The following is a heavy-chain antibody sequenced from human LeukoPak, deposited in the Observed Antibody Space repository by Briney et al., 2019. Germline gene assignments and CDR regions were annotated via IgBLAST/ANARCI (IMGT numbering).Heavy chain of an antibody. V-gene: IGHV5-51*01. CDR2: IYPGDSET. J-gene: IGHJ4*02. CDR1: AVTFNNYW. CDR3: ARLSTRLLDH. D-gene: IGHD3-3*01. Sequence: GESLKISCKGSAVTFNNYWIGWVRQLPGKGLDWMGNIYPGDSETRYSPSFQGQVTMSVDKSINTAYLHWGSLKASDTAIYFCARLSTRLLDHWGQGTRVTVSS.